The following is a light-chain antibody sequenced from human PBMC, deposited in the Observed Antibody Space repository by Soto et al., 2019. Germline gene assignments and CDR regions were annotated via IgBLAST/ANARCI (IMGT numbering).Light chain of an antibody. V-gene: IGKV3-11*01. J-gene: IGKJ4*01. CDR1: QTVGTY. Sequence: EIVLTQSPATLSLSPGERATLSCRASQTVGTYFAWYQQKHGQAPRLLIYDSSNRTTGIPARFSGSGSGTDFTITIGRLEPEDFVVYYCQQRSDWSTTFGGGTKVEIK. CDR2: DSS. CDR3: QQRSDWSTT.